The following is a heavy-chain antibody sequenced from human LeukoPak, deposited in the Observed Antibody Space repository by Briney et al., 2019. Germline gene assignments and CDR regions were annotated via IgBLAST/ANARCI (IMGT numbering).Heavy chain of an antibody. J-gene: IGHJ4*02. V-gene: IGHV1-8*03. Sequence: GASVKVSCKASGGTFSSYAISWVRQAAGQGLEWMGWMNPNSGNTGFAQKFQGRATITGDTSITTAYLELSSLRSEDTAVYYCARAIRYQLLSDYWGQGTLVTVSS. CDR1: GGTFSSYA. CDR2: MNPNSGNT. CDR3: ARAIRYQLLSDY. D-gene: IGHD2-2*01.